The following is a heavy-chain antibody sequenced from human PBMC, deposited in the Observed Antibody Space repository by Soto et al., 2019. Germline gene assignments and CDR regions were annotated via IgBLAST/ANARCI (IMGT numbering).Heavy chain of an antibody. J-gene: IGHJ6*02. D-gene: IGHD3-10*01. CDR3: ARGDPLLWFGEKVYYGMDV. CDR2: IYYSGST. Sequence: QVQLQESGPGLVKPSETLSLTCTVSGGSISSYYWSWIRQPPGKGLEWIGYIYYSGSTNYSPFLTSRVTLSVDTSKHQFSLKLSSVTAADTAVYYCARGDPLLWFGEKVYYGMDVWGHGPTVTVSS. V-gene: IGHV4-59*01. CDR1: GGSISSYY.